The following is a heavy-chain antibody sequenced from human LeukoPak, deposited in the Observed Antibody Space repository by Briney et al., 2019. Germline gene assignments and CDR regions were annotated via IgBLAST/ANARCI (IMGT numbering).Heavy chain of an antibody. CDR1: GYTFTGYH. CDR2: INPDSGGT. CDR3: ARDLTGDPAAYFDF. V-gene: IGHV1-2*02. J-gene: IGHJ4*02. D-gene: IGHD3-9*01. Sequence: ASVKVSXKASGYTFTGYHIHWVRQAPGQGLECMGWINPDSGGTNFPQNFQGRVTMTRDTSISTAYMEISWLRSDDTAVYYCARDLTGDPAAYFDFWGLGTLVTVSS.